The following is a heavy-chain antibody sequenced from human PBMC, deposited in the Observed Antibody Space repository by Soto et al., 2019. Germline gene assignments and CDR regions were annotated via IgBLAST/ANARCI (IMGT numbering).Heavy chain of an antibody. CDR2: INSDGNST. CDR3: ARGSNHFDY. CDR1: GFTFSPFW. V-gene: IGHV3-74*01. D-gene: IGHD4-4*01. Sequence: EVQLVESGGGLVQPGGSLRLSCAASGFTFSPFWMHWVRQVPGKGPVWVSRINSDGNSTSYADSVKGRFTMSRDNAKNTLYLQMNSLSAEDTAVYYCARGSNHFDYWGQGTLVTVSS. J-gene: IGHJ4*02.